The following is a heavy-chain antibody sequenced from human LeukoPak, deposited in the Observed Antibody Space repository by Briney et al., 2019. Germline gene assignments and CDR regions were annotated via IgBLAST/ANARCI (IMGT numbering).Heavy chain of an antibody. CDR1: GGSISSSSYY. CDR3: AGSITIFGVVIPGDV. Sequence: SETLSLTCTDSGGSISSSSYYWGWIRQPPGKGLEWIGSIYYSGSTYYNPSLKSRVTISVDTSKNQFSLKLSSVTAADTAVYYCAGSITIFGVVIPGDVWGKGTTVTVSS. D-gene: IGHD3-3*01. CDR2: IYYSGST. V-gene: IGHV4-39*01. J-gene: IGHJ6*04.